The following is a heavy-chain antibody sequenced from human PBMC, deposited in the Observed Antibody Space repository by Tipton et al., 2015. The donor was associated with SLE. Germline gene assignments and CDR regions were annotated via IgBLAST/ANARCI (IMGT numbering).Heavy chain of an antibody. CDR1: GDSISSSSYY. V-gene: IGHV4-39*07. J-gene: IGHJ4*02. CDR3: ARGDDSSGCYIDY. D-gene: IGHD3-22*01. Sequence: TLSLTCTVSGDSISSSSYYWGWIRQPPGKGLEWIGTFYYSGNTYFNPSLKSRVTISVDTSKNQFSLKLISVTAADTAVYYCARGDDSSGCYIDYWGQGPLVAVSS. CDR2: FYYSGNT.